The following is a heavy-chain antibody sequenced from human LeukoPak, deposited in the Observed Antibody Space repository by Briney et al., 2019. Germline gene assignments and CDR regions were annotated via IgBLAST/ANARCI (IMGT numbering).Heavy chain of an antibody. Sequence: KTSETLSLTCAVYGGSFSGYYWSWIRQPPGKGLEWIGEINHSGSTNYNPSLKSRVTISVDTSKNQFSLKLSSVTAADTAVYYCAGIGNRGKQLWVHGYYYYYMDVWGKGTTVAVSS. D-gene: IGHD5-18*01. CDR2: INHSGST. CDR1: GGSFSGYY. J-gene: IGHJ6*03. CDR3: AGIGNRGKQLWVHGYYYYYMDV. V-gene: IGHV4-34*01.